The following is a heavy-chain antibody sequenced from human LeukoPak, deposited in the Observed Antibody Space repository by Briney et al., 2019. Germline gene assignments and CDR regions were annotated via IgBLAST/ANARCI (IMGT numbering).Heavy chain of an antibody. CDR2: IYYSGST. J-gene: IGHJ6*02. Sequence: SETLSLTCTVSGGSISSSSYYWGWIRQPPGKGLEWIGSIYYSGSTYYNPSLKSRVTISVDTSKNQFSLKLSSVTAADTAVYYCARASRGYYYYYGMDVWGQGTTVTVSS. V-gene: IGHV4-39*07. CDR1: GGSISSSSYY. CDR3: ARASRGYYYYYGMDV.